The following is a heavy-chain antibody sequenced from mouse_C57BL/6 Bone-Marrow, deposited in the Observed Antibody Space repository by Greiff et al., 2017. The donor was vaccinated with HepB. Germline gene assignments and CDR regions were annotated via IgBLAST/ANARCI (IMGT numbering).Heavy chain of an antibody. CDR2: ISSGGSYT. D-gene: IGHD3-1*01. CDR3: ARRGLWYFDV. V-gene: IGHV5-6*02. CDR1: GFTFSSYG. Sequence: EVKLQESGGDLVKPGGSLKLSCAASGFTFSSYGMSWVRQTPDKRLEWVATISSGGSYTYYPDSVKGRFTISRDNAKNTLYLQMSSLKSEDTAMYCCARRGLWYFDVWGTGTTVTVSS. J-gene: IGHJ1*03.